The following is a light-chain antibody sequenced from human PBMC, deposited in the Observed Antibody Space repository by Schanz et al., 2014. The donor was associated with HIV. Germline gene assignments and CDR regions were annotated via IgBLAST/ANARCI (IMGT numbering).Light chain of an antibody. CDR3: CSYAGSSTLVV. V-gene: IGLV2-14*01. CDR1: SSDVGGYNY. CDR2: DVS. J-gene: IGLJ2*01. Sequence: QSVLTQPASVSESPGQSITISCTGTSSDVGGYNYVSWYQQHPGKAPKLMIYDVSNRPSGVSIRFSGSKSGNTASLTISGLQAEDEADYYCCSYAGSSTLVVFGGGTKLTVL.